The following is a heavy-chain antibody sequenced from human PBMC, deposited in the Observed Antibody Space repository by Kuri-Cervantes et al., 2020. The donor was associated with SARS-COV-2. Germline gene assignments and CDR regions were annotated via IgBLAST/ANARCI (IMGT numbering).Heavy chain of an antibody. Sequence: GESLKISCEVSGFTFSSHAMHWVRQAPGKGLEWVAVISSDGGNKYYADSVRGRFTISRDNSKNTLYLRLNTLRAEDTAVYHCAREYVYDTTGYFHWYFDLWGRGTLVTVSS. J-gene: IGHJ2*01. CDR3: AREYVYDTTGYFHWYFDL. CDR2: ISSDGGNK. D-gene: IGHD3-22*01. CDR1: GFTFSSHA. V-gene: IGHV3-30-3*01.